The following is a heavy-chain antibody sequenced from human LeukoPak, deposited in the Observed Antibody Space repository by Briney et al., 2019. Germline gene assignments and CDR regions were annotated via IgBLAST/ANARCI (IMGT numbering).Heavy chain of an antibody. V-gene: IGHV3-7*01. Sequence: GGSLRLSCEASGFIFSDYRMTWVRQAPGKGLEWVANIHEGGGDIHYVDSVKGRFTISRDNAKNSLYLQIDSLRVEDTAVYYCVRLGTSSWYSWGQGTLVTVSS. J-gene: IGHJ4*02. CDR2: IHEGGGDI. CDR3: VRLGTSSWYS. D-gene: IGHD6-13*01. CDR1: GFIFSDYR.